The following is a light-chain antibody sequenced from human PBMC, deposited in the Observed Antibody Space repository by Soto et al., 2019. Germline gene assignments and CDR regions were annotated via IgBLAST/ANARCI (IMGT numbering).Light chain of an antibody. CDR3: CSYAGSSTSLYV. V-gene: IGLV2-23*02. CDR2: EVS. Sequence: QSALTQPASVSGSPGQSITTSCTGTSSDVGSYNLVSWYQQHPGKAPKLMIYEVSKRPSGVSNRFSGSNSGNTASLTISGLQAEDEADYYCCSYAGSSTSLYVFGTGTKLTVL. J-gene: IGLJ1*01. CDR1: SSDVGSYNL.